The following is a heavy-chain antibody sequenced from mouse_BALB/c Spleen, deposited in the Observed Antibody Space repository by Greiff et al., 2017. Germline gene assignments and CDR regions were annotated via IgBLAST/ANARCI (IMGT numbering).Heavy chain of an antibody. J-gene: IGHJ3*01. CDR3: TSMITTWFAY. V-gene: IGHV1-5*01. CDR2: IYPGNSDT. D-gene: IGHD2-4*01. Sequence: VQLQQSGTVLARPGASVKMSCKASGYSFTSYWMPWVKQRPGQGLEWIGAIYPGNSDTSYNQKFKGKAKLTAVTSASTAYMELSSLTNEDSAVYYCTSMITTWFAYWGQGTLVTVSA. CDR1: GYSFTSYW.